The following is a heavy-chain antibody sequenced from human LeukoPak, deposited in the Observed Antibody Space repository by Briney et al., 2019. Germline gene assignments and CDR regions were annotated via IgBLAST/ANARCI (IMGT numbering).Heavy chain of an antibody. CDR1: GGSISSSNW. V-gene: IGHV4-4*02. D-gene: IGHD6-13*01. CDR3: ARDRRYSSSWYSYYYYGMDV. CDR2: IYHSGST. J-gene: IGHJ6*02. Sequence: KTSETLSLTCAVSGGSISSSNWWSWVRQPPGKGLEWIGEIYHSGSTNYNPSLKSRVTISVDKPKNQFSLKLSSVTAADTAVYYCARDRRYSSSWYSYYYYGMDVWGQGTTVTVSS.